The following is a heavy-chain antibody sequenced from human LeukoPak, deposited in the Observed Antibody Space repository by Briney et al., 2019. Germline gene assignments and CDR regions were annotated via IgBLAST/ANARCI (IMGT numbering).Heavy chain of an antibody. J-gene: IGHJ4*02. CDR2: IYHSGTT. CDR3: ARDRTIAAAGTMDY. V-gene: IGHV4-38-2*02. CDR1: GYSMSSAYY. Sequence: SETLSLTCTVSGYSMSSAYYWGWIRQPPGRGLEWIGNIYHSGTTYYNPSLKSRVTMSVDTSKNQFSLKLSSVTAADTAVYYCARDRTIAAAGTMDYRGQGTLVTVSS. D-gene: IGHD6-13*01.